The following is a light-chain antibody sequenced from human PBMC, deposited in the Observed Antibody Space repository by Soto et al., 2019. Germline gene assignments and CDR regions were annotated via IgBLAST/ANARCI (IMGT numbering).Light chain of an antibody. CDR1: SSDVGGYNY. V-gene: IGLV2-14*01. Sequence: QSALTQPASVSGSPGQSITISCTGTSSDVGGYNYVSWYQQRPGKAPKLMIYEVSNRPSGVSNRFSGSKSGNTASLTISGLQAEDEADYYCSSYSRYSVLVFGGGTKVTVL. CDR2: EVS. J-gene: IGLJ3*02. CDR3: SSYSRYSVLV.